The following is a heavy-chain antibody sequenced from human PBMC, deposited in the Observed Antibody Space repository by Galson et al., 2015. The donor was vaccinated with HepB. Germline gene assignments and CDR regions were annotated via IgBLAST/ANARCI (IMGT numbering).Heavy chain of an antibody. Sequence: SLRLSCAATGFNFNSYGMSWVRQAPGKGLEWVSGQSRSGDSAYYADSVRGRFTVSRDNSKNTVYLQMNSLRVEDTALYYCARGLWLDQWGQGTLVTVSS. D-gene: IGHD3-10*01. CDR3: ARGLWLDQ. V-gene: IGHV3-23*01. CDR1: GFNFNSYG. J-gene: IGHJ4*02. CDR2: QSRSGDSA.